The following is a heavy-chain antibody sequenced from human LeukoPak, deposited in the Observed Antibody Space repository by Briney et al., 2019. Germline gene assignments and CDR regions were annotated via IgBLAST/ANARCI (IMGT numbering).Heavy chain of an antibody. CDR1: GGSFSGYY. Sequence: PSETLSLTCAVYGGSFSGYYWSWIRQPPGKGLEWIGEINHSGSTNYNPSLKSRVTMSVDTSKNQFSLKLSSVTAADTAVYYCARDSMDTAMVFDYWGQGTLVTVSS. J-gene: IGHJ4*02. CDR3: ARDSMDTAMVFDY. V-gene: IGHV4-34*01. CDR2: INHSGST. D-gene: IGHD5-18*01.